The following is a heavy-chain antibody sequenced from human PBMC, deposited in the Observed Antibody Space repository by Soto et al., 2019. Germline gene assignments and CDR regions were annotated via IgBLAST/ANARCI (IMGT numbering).Heavy chain of an antibody. CDR1: GGSISSDY. Sequence: SETLSLTCTGSGGSISSDYWSWIRQPPGKGLEWIGYIYYSGSTNYNPSLKSRVTISVDTSKNQFSLKLSSVTAADTAVYYCARAQRDSSGYFPVRWGQGTLVTVSS. J-gene: IGHJ4*02. CDR3: ARAQRDSSGYFPVR. V-gene: IGHV4-59*01. D-gene: IGHD3-22*01. CDR2: IYYSGST.